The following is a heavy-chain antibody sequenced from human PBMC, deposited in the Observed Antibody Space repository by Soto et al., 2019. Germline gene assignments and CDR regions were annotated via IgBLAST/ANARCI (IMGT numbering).Heavy chain of an antibody. CDR1: GFTFSSYS. Sequence: EVQLVESGGGLVKPGVSLRLSCAASGFTFSSYSMNWVRQAPGKGLEWVSSISSSSSYIYYADSVKGRFTISRDNAKNSLYLQMNSLRAEDTDVYYCARDQPGYSYGYGLGYWGQGTLVTVSS. V-gene: IGHV3-21*01. J-gene: IGHJ4*02. CDR3: ARDQPGYSYGYGLGY. D-gene: IGHD5-18*01. CDR2: ISSSSSYI.